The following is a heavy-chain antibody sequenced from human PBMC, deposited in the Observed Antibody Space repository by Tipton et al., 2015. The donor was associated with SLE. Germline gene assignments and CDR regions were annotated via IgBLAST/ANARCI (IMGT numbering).Heavy chain of an antibody. V-gene: IGHV4-4*07. J-gene: IGHJ4*02. Sequence: TLSLTCSVFGGPIGSFYWGWIRQPAGQGLEWIGRIYNSGYTNYNPSLKSRVTMSVDMSKNQFSLKLTFVTAADMAIYYCARVDTIYSFDYWGQGALVTVSS. CDR2: IYNSGYT. D-gene: IGHD3/OR15-3a*01. CDR1: GGPIGSFY. CDR3: ARVDTIYSFDY.